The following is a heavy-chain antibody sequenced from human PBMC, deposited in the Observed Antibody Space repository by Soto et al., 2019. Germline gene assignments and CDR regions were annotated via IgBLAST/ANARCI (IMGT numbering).Heavy chain of an antibody. V-gene: IGHV4-38-2*01. J-gene: IGHJ5*02. CDR3: ARSNCYGSGKYYFNWFDP. CDR2: IYHSGST. Sequence: PWETLSLTCAVSGYSISTDFYWGLIRQPPGKGLEWIGNIYHSGSTYYNPSLKSRVTISIDTSKNQFSLKLSSVTAADTAVYYCARSNCYGSGKYYFNWFDPWGQGTLVTVSS. CDR1: GYSISTDFY. D-gene: IGHD3-10*01.